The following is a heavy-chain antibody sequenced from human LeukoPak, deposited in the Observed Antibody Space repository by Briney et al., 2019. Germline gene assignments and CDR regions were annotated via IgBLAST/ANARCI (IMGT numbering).Heavy chain of an antibody. Sequence: GGSLRLSCAASGFTFSSYSMNWVRQAPGKGPEWVSSISTSGTYIHYADSVKGRFTISRDNAKNSLSLQMDSLRAEDTAVYYCARDFAFSYPWGQGTLVTVSS. J-gene: IGHJ5*02. D-gene: IGHD3-3*01. CDR3: ARDFAFSYP. CDR2: ISTSGTYI. V-gene: IGHV3-21*04. CDR1: GFTFSSYS.